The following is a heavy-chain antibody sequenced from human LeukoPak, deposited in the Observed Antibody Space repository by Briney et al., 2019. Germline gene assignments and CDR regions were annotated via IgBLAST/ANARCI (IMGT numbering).Heavy chain of an antibody. CDR1: GRSISGYY. CDR3: ARHRYTSSSSYFDF. CDR2: IYSSGST. Sequence: SETLSLTCTVSGRSISGYYWTWIRQPPGKGLEWIGYIYSSGSTNYNPSLKSRVTISVDTSKNQFSLRLSSVTAADTAVYYCARHRYTSSSSYFDFWGQGTLVTVSS. D-gene: IGHD6-6*01. J-gene: IGHJ4*02. V-gene: IGHV4-59*08.